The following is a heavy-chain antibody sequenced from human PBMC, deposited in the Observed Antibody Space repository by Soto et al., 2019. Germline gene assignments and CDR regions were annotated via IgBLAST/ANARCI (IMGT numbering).Heavy chain of an antibody. Sequence: EVQLVESGGGLVQPGRSLRLSCAASAYTFDHYAMHWVRQAPWKGLEWVSCISWNSDNIFYPDSVQGRFPISRDSAKNSLYVQMNSLRPEDTAFYYCGNGNSTSCFSPGDYWGQGTRVTVS. V-gene: IGHV3-9*01. CDR1: AYTFDHYA. J-gene: IGHJ4*02. CDR2: ISWNSDNI. CDR3: GNGNSTSCFSPGDY. D-gene: IGHD2-2*01.